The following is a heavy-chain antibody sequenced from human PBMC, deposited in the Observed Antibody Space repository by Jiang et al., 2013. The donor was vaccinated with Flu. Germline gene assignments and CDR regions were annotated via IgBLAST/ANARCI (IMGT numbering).Heavy chain of an antibody. J-gene: IGHJ4*02. D-gene: IGHD5-12*01. Sequence: GAEVKKPGESLRISCKGSGSSFTTYWIGWVRQVPGKGLEWMGIIYPGDSDTIYSPSFQGQVTISADKSIRTAYLQWSSLKASDTAMYYCARFGSGYSGYLPPDYWGQGTLVTVSS. CDR2: IYPGDSDT. CDR1: GSSFTTYW. V-gene: IGHV5-51*01. CDR3: ARFGSGYSGYLPPDY.